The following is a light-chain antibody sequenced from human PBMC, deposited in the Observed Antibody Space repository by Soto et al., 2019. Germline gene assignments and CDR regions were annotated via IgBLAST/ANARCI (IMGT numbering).Light chain of an antibody. CDR2: AAS. CDR3: QEYSSDRTWR. CDR1: QNVGSSY. J-gene: IGKJ1*01. Sequence: GANVTLACLAIQNVGSSYLTYYQQKPGKAPKLLIYAASTLQSGVPSRFSGSGSGTDFTLTISCLQSEDFATYYCQEYSSDRTWRSGQVTRLDVK. V-gene: IGKV1-8*01.